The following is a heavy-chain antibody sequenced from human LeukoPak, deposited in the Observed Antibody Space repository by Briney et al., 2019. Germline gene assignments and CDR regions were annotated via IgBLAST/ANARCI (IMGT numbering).Heavy chain of an antibody. CDR3: AKDRPSYDSSGYYYGY. D-gene: IGHD3-22*01. CDR2: ISGSGGST. V-gene: IGHV3-23*01. Sequence: GGSLRLSCAASGFTFSSYAMHWVRQAPGKGLEWVSAISGSGGSTYYADSVKGRFTISRDNSKNTLYLQMNSLRAEDTAVYYCAKDRPSYDSSGYYYGYWGQGTLVTVSS. J-gene: IGHJ4*02. CDR1: GFTFSSYA.